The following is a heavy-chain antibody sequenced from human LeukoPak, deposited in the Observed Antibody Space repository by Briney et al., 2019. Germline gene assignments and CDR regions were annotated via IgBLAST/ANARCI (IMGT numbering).Heavy chain of an antibody. Sequence: SETLSLTCTVSGYSISSGYYWGWIRQPPGKGLEWIGSIYYSGSTYYNPSLKSRVTISVDTSKNQFSLKLSSVTAADTAVYYCARGDSSSWYFGWFDPWGQGTLVTVSS. CDR3: ARGDSSSWYFGWFDP. J-gene: IGHJ5*02. CDR2: IYYSGST. CDR1: GYSISSGYY. V-gene: IGHV4-38-2*02. D-gene: IGHD6-13*01.